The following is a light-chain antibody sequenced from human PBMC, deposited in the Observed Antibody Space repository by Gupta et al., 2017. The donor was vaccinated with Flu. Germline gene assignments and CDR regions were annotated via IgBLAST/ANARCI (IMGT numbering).Light chain of an antibody. V-gene: IGLV3-21*02. CDR3: QVWDSATDHRI. CDR2: DTY. Sequence: SYDLTQPPSVSVAPGQTATITCGGHRVGKQRVHWYRQHPGQAPALIVYDTYDRPSGIPERISGSRSGNTATLTILRVAVGDEADYFCQVWDSATDHRIFGGGTKLTVL. CDR1: RVGKQR. J-gene: IGLJ2*01.